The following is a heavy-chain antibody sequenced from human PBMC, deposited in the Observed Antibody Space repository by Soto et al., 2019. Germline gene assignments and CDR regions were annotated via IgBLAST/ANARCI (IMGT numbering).Heavy chain of an antibody. D-gene: IGHD2-15*01. CDR3: AHRRDVVVVAATPSYAFDI. CDR1: GFSLSTSGVG. Sequence: SGPTLVNPTQTLTLTCTFSGFSLSTSGVGVGWIRQPPGKALEWLALIYWDDDKRYSPSLKSRLTITKDTSKNQVVLTMTNMDPVDTATYYCAHRRDVVVVAATPSYAFDIWGQGTMVTVS. CDR2: IYWDDDK. V-gene: IGHV2-5*02. J-gene: IGHJ3*02.